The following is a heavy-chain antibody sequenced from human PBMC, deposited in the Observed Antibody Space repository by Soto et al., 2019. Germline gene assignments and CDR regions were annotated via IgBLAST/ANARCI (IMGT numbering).Heavy chain of an antibody. CDR1: GFIFSNNG. CDR3: ARDLRQGASGATVYGMDV. CDR2: VSHDGRKT. V-gene: IGHV3-30*03. D-gene: IGHD7-27*01. J-gene: IGHJ6*02. Sequence: QVQLVESGGGEVQPGTSLRLSCIASGFIFSNNGMHWVRQAPGKGLEWVALVSHDGRKTFYADSVKGRLTIYRDNSKNTVYLHMNELRPEDTAVYRCARDLRQGASGATVYGMDVWGQGTTVTVSS.